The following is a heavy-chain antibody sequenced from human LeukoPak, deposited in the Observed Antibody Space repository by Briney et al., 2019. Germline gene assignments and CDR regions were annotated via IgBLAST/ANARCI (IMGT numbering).Heavy chain of an antibody. CDR1: GGSISSYY. Sequence: PSETLSLTCTVSGGSISSYYWSWIRQPAGKGLEWIGRIYTSGSTNYNPSLKSRVTMSVDTSKNQFSPKLSSVTAADTAVYYCASTTTGIAAAGRWDFDYWGQGTLVTVSS. V-gene: IGHV4-4*07. CDR3: ASTTTGIAAAGRWDFDY. CDR2: IYTSGST. D-gene: IGHD6-13*01. J-gene: IGHJ4*02.